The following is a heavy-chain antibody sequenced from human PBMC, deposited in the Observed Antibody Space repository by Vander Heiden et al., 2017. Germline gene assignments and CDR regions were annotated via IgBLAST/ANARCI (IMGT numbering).Heavy chain of an antibody. J-gene: IGHJ4*02. V-gene: IGHV3-33*01. Sequence: QVQLVESGGGVAKPGRSLRLPCAASGFTFIGYGMHWVRQAPGKGLEWVAVVWFDGNNKYYADSVKGRFTISRDNSKNTLYLQVNSLRAEDTAVYYCARGVAAAGYHFDYWGQGTLGTVSS. CDR1: GFTFIGYG. D-gene: IGHD6-13*01. CDR2: VWFDGNNK. CDR3: ARGVAAAGYHFDY.